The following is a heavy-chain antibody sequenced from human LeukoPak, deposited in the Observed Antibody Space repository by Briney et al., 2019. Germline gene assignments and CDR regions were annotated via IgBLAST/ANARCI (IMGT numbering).Heavy chain of an antibody. J-gene: IGHJ4*02. Sequence: SVKVSCKASGGTFSSYAISWVRQAPGQGLEWMGGIIPIFGTANYAQKFQGRVTITADESTSTAYMELSSLRSEDTAVYYCARDLIAAAGSVGVFDYWGQGTLVTVSS. V-gene: IGHV1-69*13. D-gene: IGHD6-13*01. CDR1: GGTFSSYA. CDR3: ARDLIAAAGSVGVFDY. CDR2: IIPIFGTA.